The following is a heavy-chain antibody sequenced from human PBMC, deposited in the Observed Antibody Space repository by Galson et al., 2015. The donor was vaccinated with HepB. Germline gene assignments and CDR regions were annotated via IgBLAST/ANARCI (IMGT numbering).Heavy chain of an antibody. D-gene: IGHD2-8*01. CDR1: GFTFDDYA. CDR2: ISWNSGSI. J-gene: IGHJ4*02. Sequence: SLRLSCAASGFTFDDYAMHWVRQAPGKGLEWVSGISWNSGSIGYADSVKGRFTISRDNAKNSLYLQMNSLRAEDTALYYCAKVLMNSPEGFDYWGQGTLVTVSS. V-gene: IGHV3-9*01. CDR3: AKVLMNSPEGFDY.